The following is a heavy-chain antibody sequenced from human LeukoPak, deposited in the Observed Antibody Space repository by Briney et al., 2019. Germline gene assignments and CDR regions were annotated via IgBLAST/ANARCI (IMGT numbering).Heavy chain of an antibody. Sequence: PGGSLRLSCAASGFTVSSNYMSWVRQAPGKGLEWVSAISGSGGSTYYADSVKGRFTISRDNSKNTLYLQMNSLRAEDTAVYYCAKDHGIAAAGYWYFDLWGRGTLVTVSS. V-gene: IGHV3-23*01. CDR2: ISGSGGST. CDR1: GFTVSSNY. CDR3: AKDHGIAAAGYWYFDL. J-gene: IGHJ2*01. D-gene: IGHD6-13*01.